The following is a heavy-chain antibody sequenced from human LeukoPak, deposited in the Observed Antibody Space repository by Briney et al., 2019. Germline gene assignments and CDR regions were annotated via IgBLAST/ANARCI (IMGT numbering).Heavy chain of an antibody. CDR2: INHSGST. V-gene: IGHV4-34*01. CDR1: GGSFSGYY. D-gene: IGHD5-18*01. Sequence: KSSETLSLTCAVYGGSFSGYYWSWIRQPPGKGLEWIGEINHSGSTNYNPSLKRQTTISADTSKNQFSLKLSSVTAADTAVYYRARGGGYSYGYVGYWGQGTLVTVSS. J-gene: IGHJ4*02. CDR3: ARGGGYSYGYVGY.